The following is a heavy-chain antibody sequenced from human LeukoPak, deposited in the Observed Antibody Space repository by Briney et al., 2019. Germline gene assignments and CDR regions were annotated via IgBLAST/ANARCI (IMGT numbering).Heavy chain of an antibody. CDR3: ARDQWVGATSIYYYGMDA. Sequence: EASVKVSCTASGYTSTSYGISWVRQAPGQGLEWMGWISTYNGNTNYAQKLQGRVTMTTDTSTSTAYMELRSLRSDDTAVYYCARDQWVGATSIYYYGMDAWGQGTTVTVTS. J-gene: IGHJ6*02. V-gene: IGHV1-18*01. CDR1: GYTSTSYG. CDR2: ISTYNGNT. D-gene: IGHD1-26*01.